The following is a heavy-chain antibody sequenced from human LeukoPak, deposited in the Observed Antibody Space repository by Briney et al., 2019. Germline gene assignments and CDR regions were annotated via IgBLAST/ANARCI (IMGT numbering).Heavy chain of an antibody. CDR3: TTDRSGWYK. V-gene: IGHV3-15*01. J-gene: IGHJ4*02. CDR1: GFTFSNAW. Sequence: PGGSLRLSCAASGFTFSNAWMSWVRQAPGKGLEWVGRIKSKTDGETTDYAAPVKGRFTISRDDSKNTLYLQMNSLKTEDTAVYYCTTDRSGWYKWGQGTLVTVSS. D-gene: IGHD6-19*01. CDR2: IKSKTDGETT.